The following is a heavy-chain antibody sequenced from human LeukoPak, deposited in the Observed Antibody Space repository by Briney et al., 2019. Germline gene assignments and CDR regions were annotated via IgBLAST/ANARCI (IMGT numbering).Heavy chain of an antibody. Sequence: GESLKISCKGSGYNFTTYWIGWVRQMSGKGLEWMRIIYPADSDARYSPSFEGQVTISADKSISTAYLQWSSLKASDTAIYYCARRYYASGSYYTVDVWGQGTTVTVSS. J-gene: IGHJ6*02. D-gene: IGHD3-10*01. CDR2: IYPADSDA. V-gene: IGHV5-51*01. CDR1: GYNFTTYW. CDR3: ARRYYASGSYYTVDV.